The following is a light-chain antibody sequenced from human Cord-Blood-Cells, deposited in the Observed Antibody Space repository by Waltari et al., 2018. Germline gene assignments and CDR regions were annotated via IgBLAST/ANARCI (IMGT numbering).Light chain of an antibody. CDR1: QSVLYCSNNKNY. Sequence: DIVMTQSPDSLAVSLGERATINYKSRQSVLYCSNNKNYLARYQKKPGQPPKLLIYWASTRESGVPHRLSGSESVTDFTLTISNLLAEDVAVYYCQQYYSTPCTFGQGTKVEIK. CDR2: WAS. J-gene: IGKJ1*01. V-gene: IGKV4-1*01. CDR3: QQYYSTPCT.